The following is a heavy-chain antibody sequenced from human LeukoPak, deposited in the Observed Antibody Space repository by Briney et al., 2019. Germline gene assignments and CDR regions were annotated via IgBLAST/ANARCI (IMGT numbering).Heavy chain of an antibody. CDR1: GGSISSGGYY. V-gene: IGHV4-61*08. Sequence: SQTLSLTCTVSGGSISSGGYYWSWIRQHPGKGLEWIGYIYYSGSTNYNPSLKSRVTISVDTSKNQFSLKLSSVTAADTAVYYCARAPKNRGVGAFDIWGQGTMVTVSS. D-gene: IGHD1-14*01. CDR2: IYYSGST. CDR3: ARAPKNRGVGAFDI. J-gene: IGHJ3*02.